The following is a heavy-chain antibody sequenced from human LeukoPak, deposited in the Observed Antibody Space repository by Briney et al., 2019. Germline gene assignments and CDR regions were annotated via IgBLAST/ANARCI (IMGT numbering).Heavy chain of an antibody. CDR2: IHYSGST. J-gene: IGHJ3*02. CDR1: GGSISSGDYY. D-gene: IGHD2-21*01. V-gene: IGHV4-61*08. Sequence: SQTLSLTCTVSGGSISSGDYYWSWIRQPPGKGLEWIGYIHYSGSTNYNPSLKSRVTISVDTSKNQFSLKLSSVTAADTAMYYCARAPLALIVFDIWGQGTMVTVSS. CDR3: ARAPLALIVFDI.